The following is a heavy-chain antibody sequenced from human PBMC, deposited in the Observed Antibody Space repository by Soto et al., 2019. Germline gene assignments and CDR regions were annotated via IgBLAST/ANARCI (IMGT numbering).Heavy chain of an antibody. J-gene: IGHJ6*02. V-gene: IGHV4-39*01. CDR2: IDESGST. CDR1: GGSISMSSYY. D-gene: IGHD3-9*01. CDR3: ERVPYYDILTGYYRPEYYYGMDV. Sequence: WGTLALTCTVSGGSISMSSYYWGWIRQPPGKGLEWIGSIDESGSTYYNPSLKSRVTISVDTSKNQFSLKLSAVTAADTAVYYCERVPYYDILTGYYRPEYYYGMDVWGRGDT.